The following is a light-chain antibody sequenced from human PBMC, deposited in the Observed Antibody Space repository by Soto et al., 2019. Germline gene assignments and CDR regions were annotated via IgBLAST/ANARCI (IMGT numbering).Light chain of an antibody. CDR2: DVA. Sequence: QSALTQPASVSGSPGQSITLSCAGTTNDIGSYNYVSWSQQHPGEAPKLIIYDVANRPSGVSNRFSGSKSGSTASLIISRLQTEDEADYYCVSYTSSTTYVFGTGTKLTVL. V-gene: IGLV2-14*03. CDR1: TNDIGSYNY. J-gene: IGLJ1*01. CDR3: VSYTSSTTYV.